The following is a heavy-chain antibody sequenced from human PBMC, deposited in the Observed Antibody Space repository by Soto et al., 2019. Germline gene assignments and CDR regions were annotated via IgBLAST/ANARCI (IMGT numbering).Heavy chain of an antibody. CDR1: GYTFTGYY. CDR2: INPNSGGT. D-gene: IGHD6-13*01. CDR3: ARDRKDSSSWYEGGSGTYYYYYGMDV. Sequence: ASVKVSCKASGYTFTGYYMHWVRQAPGQGLEWMGWINPNSGGTNYAQKFQGWVTMTRDTSISTAYMELSRLRSDDTAVDYCARDRKDSSSWYEGGSGTYYYYYGMDVWGQGTTVTVSS. J-gene: IGHJ6*02. V-gene: IGHV1-2*04.